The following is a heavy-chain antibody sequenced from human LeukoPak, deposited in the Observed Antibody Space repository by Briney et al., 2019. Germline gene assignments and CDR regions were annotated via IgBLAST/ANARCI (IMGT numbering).Heavy chain of an antibody. V-gene: IGHV3-33*01. J-gene: IGHJ6*03. CDR2: ICDDGSNK. Sequence: GGSLRLSCAASGFVFSSFGMHWVRQAPGKGLEWVAAICDDGSNKYYADSAKGRFTISRDNSKNTLYLQMNSLRAEDTAVYYCASTPFYCSGSSCPYYMDVWGKGTTVTVSS. CDR3: ASTPFYCSGSSCPYYMDV. CDR1: GFVFSSFG. D-gene: IGHD2-15*01.